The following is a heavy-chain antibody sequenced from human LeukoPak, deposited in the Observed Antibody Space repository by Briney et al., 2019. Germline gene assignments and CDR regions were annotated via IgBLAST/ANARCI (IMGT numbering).Heavy chain of an antibody. CDR3: ARALYSSGWYRGEYYFDY. D-gene: IGHD6-19*01. CDR2: IYYSGST. V-gene: IGHV4-59*01. CDR1: GGISSSYY. Sequence: SETLSLTCIVSGGISSSYYWGWIRQPPGKGLEWIGYIYYSGSTNYNPSLKSRVTISVDTSKNQFSLKLSSVTAADTAVYYCARALYSSGWYRGEYYFDYWGQGTLVTVSS. J-gene: IGHJ4*02.